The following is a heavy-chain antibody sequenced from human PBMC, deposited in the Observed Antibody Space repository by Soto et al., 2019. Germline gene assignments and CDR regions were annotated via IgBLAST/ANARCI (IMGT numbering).Heavy chain of an antibody. V-gene: IGHV3-21*01. D-gene: IGHD1-26*01. Sequence: GGSLRLSCAASGFTFSSYSMNWVRQAPGKGLGWVSSISSSSSYIYYADSVKGRFTISRDNAKNSLYLQMNSLRAEDTAVYYCARSPSPYSGSYRGYGMDVWGQGTTVTVS. CDR3: ARSPSPYSGSYRGYGMDV. CDR1: GFTFSSYS. CDR2: ISSSSSYI. J-gene: IGHJ6*02.